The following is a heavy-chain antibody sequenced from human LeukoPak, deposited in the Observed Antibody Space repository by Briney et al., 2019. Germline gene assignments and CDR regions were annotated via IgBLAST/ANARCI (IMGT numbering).Heavy chain of an antibody. D-gene: IGHD1-26*01. V-gene: IGHV1-18*01. CDR2: ISAYNGNT. Sequence: ASVKVSCKASGYTFTSYGISWVRQAPGQGLEWMGWISAYNGNTNYAQKLQGRATMTTDTSTSTAYMELRSLRSDDTAVYYCARVSVGATPYYCYYMDVWGKGTTVTVSS. CDR1: GYTFTSYG. CDR3: ARVSVGATPYYCYYMDV. J-gene: IGHJ6*03.